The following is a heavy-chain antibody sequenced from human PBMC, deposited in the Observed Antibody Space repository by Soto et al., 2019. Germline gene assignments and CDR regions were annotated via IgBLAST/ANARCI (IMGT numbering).Heavy chain of an antibody. J-gene: IGHJ5*02. CDR1: GGSISSGAYH. V-gene: IGHV4-39*02. CDR2: IYYSGST. CDR3: ARVPGIAAAGNNWFDP. Sequence: PSETLSLTCTVSGGSISSGAYHWGWIRQPPGKGLEWIGSIYYSGSTYYNQSLKSRVTISVDTSRNQFSLKLSSVTAADTAVYYCARVPGIAAAGNNWFDPWGQGTLVTVSS. D-gene: IGHD6-13*01.